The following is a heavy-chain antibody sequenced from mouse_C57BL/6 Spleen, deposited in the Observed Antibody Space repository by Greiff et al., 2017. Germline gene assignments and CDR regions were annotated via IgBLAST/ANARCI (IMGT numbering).Heavy chain of an antibody. CDR2: IYPGSGNT. J-gene: IGHJ2*01. CDR3: ARPFTTVYFDY. Sequence: QVQLQQSGPELVKPGASVKISCKASGYSFTSYYIHWVKQRPGQGLEWIGWIYPGSGNTKYNEKFKGKATLTADTSSSTAYMQLSSLTSEDSAVYYGARPFTTVYFDYWGQGTTLTVSS. V-gene: IGHV1-66*01. D-gene: IGHD1-1*01. CDR1: GYSFTSYY.